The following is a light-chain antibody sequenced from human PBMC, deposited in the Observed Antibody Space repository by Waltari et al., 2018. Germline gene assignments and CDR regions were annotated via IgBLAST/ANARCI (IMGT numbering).Light chain of an antibody. CDR2: EVS. Sequence: QSALTPPAPVSGSPGQSLPISSTETTSDIGGDNYVPWYQHHAGKAPKLIIYEVSNRPSGVSNRFSGSKSGNTASLTISGLQAEDEANYFCSSYTSTSSLYVFGTATEVTVL. V-gene: IGLV2-14*01. CDR3: SSYTSTSSLYV. CDR1: TSDIGGDNY. J-gene: IGLJ1*01.